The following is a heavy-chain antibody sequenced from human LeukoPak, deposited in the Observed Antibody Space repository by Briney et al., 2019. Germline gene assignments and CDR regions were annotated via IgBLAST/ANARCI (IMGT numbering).Heavy chain of an antibody. CDR1: GGSISSGSYY. J-gene: IGHJ4*02. CDR3: AREGYSSGWYTDY. D-gene: IGHD6-19*01. Sequence: SSETLSLTCTVSGGSISSGSYYWSWIRQPAGKGLEWIGRIYTSGSTNYNPSLKSRVTISVDTSKNQFSLKLSSVTAADTAVYYCAREGYSSGWYTDYWGQGTLVTVSS. V-gene: IGHV4-61*02. CDR2: IYTSGST.